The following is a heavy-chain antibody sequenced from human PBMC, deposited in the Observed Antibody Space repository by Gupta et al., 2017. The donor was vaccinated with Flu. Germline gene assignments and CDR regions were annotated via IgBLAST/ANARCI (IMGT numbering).Heavy chain of an antibody. CDR3: ARVPAGGATPYYFDY. CDR2: INHSGST. Sequence: QVQLQQWGAGLLKPSETLSLTCAVYGGSFSGYYWSWIRQPPGKGLEWIGEINHSGSTNYNPSLKSRVTISVDTSKNQFSLKLSSVTAADTAVYYCARVPAGGATPYYFDYWGQGTLVTVSS. V-gene: IGHV4-34*01. J-gene: IGHJ4*02. CDR1: GGSFSGYY. D-gene: IGHD5-12*01.